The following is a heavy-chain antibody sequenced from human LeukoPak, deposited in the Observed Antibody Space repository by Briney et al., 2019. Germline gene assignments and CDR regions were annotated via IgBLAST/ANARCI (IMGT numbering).Heavy chain of an antibody. V-gene: IGHV4-34*01. CDR2: INHSGST. CDR3: ARESTGSSSWYAGGLYYYYGMDV. Sequence: SETLSLTCAVYGGSFSGYYWSWIRQPPGKGLEWIGEINHSGSTNYNPSLKSRVTISVDTSKNQFSLKLSSVTAADTAVYYCARESTGSSSWYAGGLYYYYGMDVWGQGTTVTVSS. CDR1: GGSFSGYY. J-gene: IGHJ6*02. D-gene: IGHD6-13*01.